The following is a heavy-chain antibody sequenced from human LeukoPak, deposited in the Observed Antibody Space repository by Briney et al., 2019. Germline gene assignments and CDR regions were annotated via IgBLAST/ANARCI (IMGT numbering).Heavy chain of an antibody. Sequence: GGSLRLSCAASGFTFSNAWMSWARQAPGKGLEWVGRIKSKTDGGTTDYAAPVKGRFTISRDDSKNTLYLQMNSLKTEDTAVYYCTTHDFWSGYYNFDYWGQGTLVTVSS. CDR3: TTHDFWSGYYNFDY. J-gene: IGHJ4*02. V-gene: IGHV3-15*01. CDR1: GFTFSNAW. D-gene: IGHD3-3*01. CDR2: IKSKTDGGTT.